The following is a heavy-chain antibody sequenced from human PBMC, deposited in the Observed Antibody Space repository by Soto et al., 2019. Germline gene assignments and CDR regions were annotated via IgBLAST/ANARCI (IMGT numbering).Heavy chain of an antibody. J-gene: IGHJ5*02. CDR3: AKDRLFCSGGSCYSWNWFDP. V-gene: IGHV3-30*18. CDR1: GFTFSSYG. D-gene: IGHD2-15*01. Sequence: QVQLVESGGGVVQPGRSLRLSCAASGFTFSSYGMHWVRQAPGKGLEWVAVISYDGSNKYYADSVKGRFTISRDNSKNPLYLQMNSLRAEDTAVYYCAKDRLFCSGGSCYSWNWFDPWAREPWSPSP. CDR2: ISYDGSNK.